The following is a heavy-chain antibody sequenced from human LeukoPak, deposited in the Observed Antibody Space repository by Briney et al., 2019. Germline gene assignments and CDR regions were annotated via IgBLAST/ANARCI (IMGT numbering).Heavy chain of an antibody. D-gene: IGHD2-15*01. CDR1: GGSISSSSYY. J-gene: IGHJ4*02. Sequence: SETLSLTCTVSGGSISSSSYYWGWIRQPPGKGLEWIGSIYYSGSTYYNPSLKSRVTISVDTSKNQFSLKLSSVTAADTAVYYCARDVSGPHDYWGQGTLVTVSS. CDR2: IYYSGST. CDR3: ARDVSGPHDY. V-gene: IGHV4-39*07.